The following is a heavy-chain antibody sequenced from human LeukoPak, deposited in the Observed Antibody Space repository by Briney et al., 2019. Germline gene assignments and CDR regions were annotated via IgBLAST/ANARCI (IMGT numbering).Heavy chain of an antibody. CDR2: ISDSGGST. CDR1: GFTFSSYA. Sequence: GGSLRLSCAASGFTFSSYAMSWVRQAPGKGLEWVSAISDSGGSTYYAGSVKGRFTISRDNSKNTLYLQMNSLRAEDTAVYYCAKDLAPIAAAGTYYYDSSGSRGDAFDIWGQGTMVTVSS. CDR3: AKDLAPIAAAGTYYYDSSGSRGDAFDI. J-gene: IGHJ3*02. V-gene: IGHV3-23*01. D-gene: IGHD3-22*01.